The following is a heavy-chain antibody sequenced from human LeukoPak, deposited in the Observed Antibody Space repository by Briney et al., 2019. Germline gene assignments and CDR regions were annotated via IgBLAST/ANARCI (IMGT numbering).Heavy chain of an antibody. J-gene: IGHJ6*02. CDR1: RFTFSRYA. D-gene: IGHD6-19*01. CDR2: ISGSGGST. V-gene: IGHV3-23*01. Sequence: GGSLRLSCTASRFTFSRYAMSWVRQAPGKGLEWVSAISGSGGSTYYADSVKGRFTISRDNSKNTLYLQMNSLRAEDTAVYYCAKVVDSSGCAYYYYYGMDAWGQGTTVTVSS. CDR3: AKVVDSSGCAYYYYYGMDA.